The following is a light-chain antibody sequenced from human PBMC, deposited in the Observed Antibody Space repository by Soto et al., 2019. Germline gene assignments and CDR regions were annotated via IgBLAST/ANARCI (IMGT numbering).Light chain of an antibody. J-gene: IGLJ2*01. CDR2: DTV. CDR3: MLSYYAAGV. Sequence: QTVVTQEPSLTVSPGGTVTLTCGSSAGTVTSDHYPYWFQQKPGQAPRTLIYDTVNKESWTPARFSGSLLGGRAALTLSGAQPEDEADYYCMLSYYAAGVLGGGTKVTVL. V-gene: IGLV7-46*01. CDR1: AGTVTSDHY.